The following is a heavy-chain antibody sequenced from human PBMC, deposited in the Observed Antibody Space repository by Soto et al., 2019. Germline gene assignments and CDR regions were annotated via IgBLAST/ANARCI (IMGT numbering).Heavy chain of an antibody. CDR1: DGSISSNNYY. Sequence: SSETLSLTCTVSDGSISSNNYYWSWIRQPPGKGLEWIGYIFSTGTAYYNPSLQSRVTISLDMSKNQFSLKLSSVTAADTAVYYCARDIDFGMDVWGQGXTVTVSS. J-gene: IGHJ6*02. CDR3: ARDIDFGMDV. D-gene: IGHD3-16*02. CDR2: IFSTGTA. V-gene: IGHV4-30-4*01.